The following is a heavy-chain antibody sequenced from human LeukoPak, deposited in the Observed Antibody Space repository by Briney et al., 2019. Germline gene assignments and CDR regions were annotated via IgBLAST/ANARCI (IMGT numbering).Heavy chain of an antibody. CDR1: GFIFDTYD. J-gene: IGHJ4*02. V-gene: IGHV3-30*02. D-gene: IGHD3-10*01. CDR3: AKPSGGGVDY. Sequence: GGSLRLSCGASGFIFDTYDMHWVRQAPGKGLEWVAFIRSDGYHTYYADSVKGRFTITRDNSKNTLYLQMNSLRLEDMAVYYCAKPSGGGVDYWGRGTRVTVSS. CDR2: IRSDGYHT.